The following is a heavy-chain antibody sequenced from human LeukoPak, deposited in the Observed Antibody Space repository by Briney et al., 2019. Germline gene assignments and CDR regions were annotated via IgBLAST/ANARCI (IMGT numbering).Heavy chain of an antibody. V-gene: IGHV3-23*01. J-gene: IGHJ6*03. Sequence: GGSLRLSCAASGFTFSSYGMSWVRQAPGKGLEWVSAISGSGGSTYYADSVKGRFTISRDNSKNTLYLQMNSLRAEDTAVYYCARGDCSSTICYSPMDVWGKGTTVTVSS. CDR1: GFTFSSYG. CDR2: ISGSGGST. CDR3: ARGDCSSTICYSPMDV. D-gene: IGHD2-2*01.